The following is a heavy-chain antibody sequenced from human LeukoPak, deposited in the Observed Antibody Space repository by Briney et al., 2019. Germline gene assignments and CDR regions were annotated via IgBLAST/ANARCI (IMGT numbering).Heavy chain of an antibody. D-gene: IGHD6-13*01. CDR3: AKETLVSNWYFFDY. J-gene: IGHJ4*02. CDR2: MSYDGSNQ. Sequence: GGSLRLSCAASGFTFSSYGMHWVRQAPGMGLEWVAVMSYDGSNQYYADSVKGRFTISRDNSKNTLYLQMNSLRAEDTALYYCAKETLVSNWYFFDYWGQGTLVTVSS. CDR1: GFTFSSYG. V-gene: IGHV3-30*18.